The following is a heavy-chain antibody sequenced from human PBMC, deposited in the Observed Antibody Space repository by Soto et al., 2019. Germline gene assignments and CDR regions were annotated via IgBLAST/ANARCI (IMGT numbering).Heavy chain of an antibody. J-gene: IGHJ6*02. CDR3: ARDRFYSGLDV. V-gene: IGHV4-61*08. Sequence: KSSETLSLTCTVSGGSVSSAGYYWSWIRQPPGKGLGWIGHISYSGSTNYNPSLKSRITISVDTSKNQFSLKLSSVTAADTAVYYCARDRFYSGLDVWGQGTTVTVSS. CDR1: GGSVSSAGYY. CDR2: ISYSGST.